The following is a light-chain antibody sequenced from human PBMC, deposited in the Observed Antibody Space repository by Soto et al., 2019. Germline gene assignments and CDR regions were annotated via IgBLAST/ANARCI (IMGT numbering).Light chain of an antibody. Sequence: DIVMTQSPDSLAVSLGERATINCTSSQSVLYSSNNKAYLAWYQQKPGQPPKLLIYWASTRESGVHDRCSGSGAGTDFTLAISSLQAEDVAVYYCQQYYSTPLTFGGGTKVEIK. CDR2: WAS. J-gene: IGKJ4*01. CDR3: QQYYSTPLT. V-gene: IGKV4-1*01. CDR1: QSVLYSSNNKAY.